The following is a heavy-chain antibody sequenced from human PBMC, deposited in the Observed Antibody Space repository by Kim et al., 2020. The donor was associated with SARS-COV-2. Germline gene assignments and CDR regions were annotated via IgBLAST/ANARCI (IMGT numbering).Heavy chain of an antibody. CDR3: ARVSATWGSGSYYTHPGTFFADPFGRGDTGYGMDV. V-gene: IGHV1-18*01. CDR2: ISAYNGNT. J-gene: IGHJ6*02. CDR1: GYTFTSYG. D-gene: IGHD3-10*01. Sequence: ASVKVSCKASGYTFTSYGISWVRQAPGQGLEWMGWISAYNGNTNYAQKLQGRVTMTTDTSTSTAYMELRSLRSDDTAVYYCARVSATWGSGSYYTHPGTFFADPFGRGDTGYGMDVWGQGTTVTVSS.